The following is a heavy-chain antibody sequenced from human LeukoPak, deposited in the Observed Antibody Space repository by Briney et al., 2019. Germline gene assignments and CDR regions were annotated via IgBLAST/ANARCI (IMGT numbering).Heavy chain of an antibody. CDR2: INHSGST. D-gene: IGHD3-10*01. V-gene: IGHV4-34*01. CDR1: GGSFSGYY. CDR3: ARGYYYGSGSCLLYYYYYGMDV. Sequence: SETLSLTCAVYGGSFSGYYWSWIRQPPGKGLEWIGEINHSGSTNYNPSLKSRVTISVDTSKNQFSLKLSSVTAADTAVYYCARGYYYGSGSCLLYYYYYGMDVWGKGTTVTVSS. J-gene: IGHJ6*04.